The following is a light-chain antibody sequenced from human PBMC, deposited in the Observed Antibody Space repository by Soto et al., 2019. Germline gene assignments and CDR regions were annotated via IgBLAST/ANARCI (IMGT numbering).Light chain of an antibody. V-gene: IGKV3-20*01. J-gene: IGKJ1*01. CDR2: GAS. CDR3: QQYNNWPPWT. Sequence: VLTQSPGTLSFPPGEGATVSCSASETISGNFLAWYQQKPGQAPRLLIYGASSRATGIPDRFSGSGSGTDFTLTISRLEPEDFAVYYCQQYNNWPPWTFGQGTKGDIK. CDR1: ETISGNF.